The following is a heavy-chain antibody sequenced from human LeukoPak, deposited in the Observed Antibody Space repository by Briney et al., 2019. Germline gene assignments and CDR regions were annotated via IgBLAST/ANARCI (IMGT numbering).Heavy chain of an antibody. CDR3: ARQTGSGLFILP. CDR1: GGSISSSSYY. V-gene: IGHV4-39*01. CDR2: IYYSGST. J-gene: IGHJ4*02. D-gene: IGHD3/OR15-3a*01. Sequence: PSETLSLTCTVSGGSISSSSYYWGWLRQPPGKGLEWIGSIYYSGSTYYNPSLKSRVTISVDTSKNQFSLRLTSVTAADTAVYYCARQTGSGLFILPGGQGTLVTVSS.